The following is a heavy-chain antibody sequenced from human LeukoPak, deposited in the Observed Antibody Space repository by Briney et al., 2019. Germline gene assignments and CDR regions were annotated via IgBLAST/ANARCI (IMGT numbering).Heavy chain of an antibody. CDR1: GSLFTTYW. Sequence: GESLKISCKGSGSLFTTYWIGWVRQMPGKGLEWMGIIYPSDSEIRYSPSFQGQVTISADKSISTAYLQWSSLKASDTGMYYCARHYSYGYFYYFDYWGQGTLVTVSS. J-gene: IGHJ4*02. D-gene: IGHD5-18*01. CDR3: ARHYSYGYFYYFDY. CDR2: IYPSDSEI. V-gene: IGHV5-51*01.